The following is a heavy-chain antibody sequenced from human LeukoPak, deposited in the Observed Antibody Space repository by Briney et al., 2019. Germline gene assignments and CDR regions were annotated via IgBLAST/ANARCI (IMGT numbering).Heavy chain of an antibody. D-gene: IGHD4-17*01. CDR2: ISGGGETT. V-gene: IGHV3-23*01. J-gene: IGHJ4*02. CDR1: GFTFNNYA. CDR3: ARDYADYVGYFFFDY. Sequence: GGSLRLSCAASGFTFNNYAMNWPRQAPGKGLEGVSSISGGGETTYYADSAKGRFTISRDNSQNTLYLQMNSLRAEDTAVYYCARDYADYVGYFFFDYWGQGTLVTVSS.